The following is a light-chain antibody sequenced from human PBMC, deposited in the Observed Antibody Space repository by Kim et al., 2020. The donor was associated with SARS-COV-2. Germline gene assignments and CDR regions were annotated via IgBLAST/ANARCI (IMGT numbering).Light chain of an antibody. CDR2: GAS. V-gene: IGKV3-15*01. J-gene: IGKJ5*01. CDR1: QSISTC. Sequence: VSPGERATLTCRASQSISTCLAWYQQKPGQAPSLLIYGASTRATGIPARFSGSGSGTEFTLTISSLQSEDFAAYYCQQYHNWPMTFGQGTKLEIK. CDR3: QQYHNWPMT.